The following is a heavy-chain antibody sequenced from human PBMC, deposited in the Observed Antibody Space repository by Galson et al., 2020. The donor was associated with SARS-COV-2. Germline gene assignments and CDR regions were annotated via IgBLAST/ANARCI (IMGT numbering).Heavy chain of an antibody. J-gene: IGHJ4*02. V-gene: IGHV4-38-2*02. D-gene: IGHD2-15*01. CDR2: IYHSRST. CDR3: ATYSVVVVAPTPLRADY. CDR1: CYSISSGYF. Sequence: SETLSLTCTVSCYSISSGYFWGWIRQPPGKGLEWMGSIYHSRSTYYNPSLKSRVTISVDTSKNQFSLKLSSVTAADTAVYYCATYSVVVVAPTPLRADYWGQGTLGTVSS.